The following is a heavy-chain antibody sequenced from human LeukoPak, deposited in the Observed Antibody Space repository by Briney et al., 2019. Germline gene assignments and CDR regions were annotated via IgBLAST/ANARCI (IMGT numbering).Heavy chain of an antibody. J-gene: IGHJ5*02. CDR1: GGTFSSYA. D-gene: IGHD2-15*01. Sequence: ASVKVSCKASGGTFSSYAISWVRQAPGQGLEWMGGIIPIFGTANYAQKFQGRVTMTRDTSTSTVYMELSSLRSEDTAVYYCARSTQPYCSGGSCYGSSVWFDPWGQGTLVTVSS. CDR3: ARSTQPYCSGGSCYGSSVWFDP. V-gene: IGHV1-69*05. CDR2: IIPIFGTA.